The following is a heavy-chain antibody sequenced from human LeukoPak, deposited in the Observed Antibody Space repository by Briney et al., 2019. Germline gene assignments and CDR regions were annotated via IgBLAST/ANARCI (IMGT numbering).Heavy chain of an antibody. J-gene: IGHJ4*02. D-gene: IGHD1-26*01. Sequence: SSETLSLTCTVSGGAISYYYWNWIRQPPGKGLEWIGYIYYTGNTNYNPSLKSRVTISVDTSKNQFSLKLSSVTAADTAVYYCARGSGSYENWGQGTLVTVSS. CDR2: IYYTGNT. CDR1: GGAISYYY. CDR3: ARGSGSYEN. V-gene: IGHV4-59*08.